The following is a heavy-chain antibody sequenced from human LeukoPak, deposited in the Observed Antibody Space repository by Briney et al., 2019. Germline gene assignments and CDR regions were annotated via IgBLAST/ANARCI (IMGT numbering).Heavy chain of an antibody. CDR2: INTDTGNP. D-gene: IGHD3-10*01. V-gene: IGHV7-4-1*02. CDR3: ARDLRWGSGSYYDY. J-gene: IGHJ4*02. Sequence: ASVKVSCKASGYIFTSYAMNWVRQAPGQGLEWMGWINTDTGNPTYAQGFTGRFVFSLDTSVSTAYLQISSLKAEDTAVYYCARDLRWGSGSYYDYWGQGTLVTVSS. CDR1: GYIFTSYA.